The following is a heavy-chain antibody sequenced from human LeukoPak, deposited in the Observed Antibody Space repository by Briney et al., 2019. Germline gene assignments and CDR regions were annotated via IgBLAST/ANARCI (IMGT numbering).Heavy chain of an antibody. Sequence: PGGSLRLSCAASGFTFSGYTMNWVRQAPGKGLEWVSYISSSSGIIYYADSVKGRFTISRDNSKNTLYLEMNSLRDEDTAVFYCAREERGYSYALLYWGQGTLVTVSS. CDR2: ISSSSGII. J-gene: IGHJ4*02. CDR1: GFTFSGYT. V-gene: IGHV3-48*02. D-gene: IGHD5-18*01. CDR3: AREERGYSYALLY.